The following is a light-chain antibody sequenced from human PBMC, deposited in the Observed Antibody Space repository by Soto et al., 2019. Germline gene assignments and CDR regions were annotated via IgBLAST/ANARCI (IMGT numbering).Light chain of an antibody. V-gene: IGLV2-14*01. J-gene: IGLJ1*01. CDR1: SRDIGASNF. CDR3: ISYKTDDTFL. CDR2: EAT. Sequence: QSVLTQPPSVSGSPGQSITVSCTVTSRDIGASNFVSWYQHLPGRAPKVIIFEATNRPSGVSNRFSGSKPVIAASLTISGLQAEDEAKYFGISYKTDDTFLFGTGTKVTVL.